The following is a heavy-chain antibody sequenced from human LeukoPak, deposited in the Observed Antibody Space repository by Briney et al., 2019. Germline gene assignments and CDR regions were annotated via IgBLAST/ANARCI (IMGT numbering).Heavy chain of an antibody. CDR2: ISYDGRNK. CDR1: GFTFSSYA. D-gene: IGHD3-10*01. Sequence: GRSLRLSCAASGFTFSSYAMHWVRQAPGKGLEWVAIISYDGRNKYYADSVKGRFTISRDNSKNTLYLQMKSLRAEDTAVYYCARGGAYYGSGSYGPFDYWGQGTLVTVSS. CDR3: ARGGAYYGSGSYGPFDY. J-gene: IGHJ4*02. V-gene: IGHV3-30*04.